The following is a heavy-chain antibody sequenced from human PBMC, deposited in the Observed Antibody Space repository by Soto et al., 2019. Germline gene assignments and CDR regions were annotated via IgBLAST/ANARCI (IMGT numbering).Heavy chain of an antibody. J-gene: IGHJ6*02. V-gene: IGHV1-18*01. Sequence: ASVKVSCKTFGYTFTSYCIGWARQAPGQGLEWMGWINTYNGNTNYAQNLQGRVTLTTDTSTSTAYMELRSLRSNDTAIYYCAMVDVYVTPSPQDVWGQGTTVTVSS. CDR1: GYTFTSYC. D-gene: IGHD3-16*01. CDR3: AMVDVYVTPSPQDV. CDR2: INTYNGNT.